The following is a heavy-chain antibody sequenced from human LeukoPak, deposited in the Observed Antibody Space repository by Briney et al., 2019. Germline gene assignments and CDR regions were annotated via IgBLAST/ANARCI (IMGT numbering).Heavy chain of an antibody. CDR2: ISAYNGNT. CDR1: GYTFTSYG. J-gene: IGHJ4*02. CDR3: AIEVAGTEDY. D-gene: IGHD6-19*01. V-gene: IGHV1-18*01. Sequence: ASVKVSCKASGYTFTSYGISWVRQAPGQGLEWMGWISAYNGNTNYAQKLQGRAAMTTDTSTSTAYMELRSLRSDDTAVYYCAIEVAGTEDYWGQGTLVTVSS.